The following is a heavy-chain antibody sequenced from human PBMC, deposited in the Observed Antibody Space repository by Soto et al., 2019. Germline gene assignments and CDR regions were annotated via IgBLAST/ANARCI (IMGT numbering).Heavy chain of an antibody. J-gene: IGHJ4*02. Sequence: ASVKVSCKASGGTFSSYAISWVRQAPGQGLEWMGGIIPIFGTANYAQKFQGRVTITADESTSTAYMELSSLRSEDTAVYYCARSPLDYGGNSWYFDYWGQGTLVTV. CDR1: GGTFSSYA. D-gene: IGHD4-17*01. V-gene: IGHV1-69*13. CDR2: IIPIFGTA. CDR3: ARSPLDYGGNSWYFDY.